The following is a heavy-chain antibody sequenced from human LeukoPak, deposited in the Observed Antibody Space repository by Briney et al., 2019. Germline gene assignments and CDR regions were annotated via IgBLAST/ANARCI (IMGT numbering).Heavy chain of an antibody. CDR3: AVLRGNNY. V-gene: IGHV3-7*01. CDR2: IKQDGSEK. J-gene: IGHJ4*02. CDR1: GFTFSSYM. D-gene: IGHD3-10*01. Sequence: PGGSLRLSCAASGFTFSSYMLTWVRQAPGKGLEWVANIKQDGSEKYYVDSVEGRFSISRDNAKNSLYLQMNSLRVEDTAVYYCAVLRGNNYWGQGTLVTVSS.